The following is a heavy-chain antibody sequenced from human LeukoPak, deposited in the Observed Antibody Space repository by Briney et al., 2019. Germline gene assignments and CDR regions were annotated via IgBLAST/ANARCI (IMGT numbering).Heavy chain of an antibody. D-gene: IGHD2-15*01. Sequence: SETLSLTCTVSGGSISSSSYYWDWIRQPPGKGLEWIGSIYYSGSTYYNPSLKSRVTISVDTSKNQFSLKLSSVTAADTAVYYCARGIVVVAQLGYYYYYMDVWGKGTTVTISS. CDR1: GGSISSSSYY. V-gene: IGHV4-39*07. J-gene: IGHJ6*03. CDR2: IYYSGST. CDR3: ARGIVVVAQLGYYYYYMDV.